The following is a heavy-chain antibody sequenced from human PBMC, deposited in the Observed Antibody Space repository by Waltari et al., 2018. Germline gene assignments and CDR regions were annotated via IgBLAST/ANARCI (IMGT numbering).Heavy chain of an antibody. D-gene: IGHD2-2*01. J-gene: IGHJ4*02. Sequence: QVXXXESGGGVVQPGGSLRLSCAASGFTFSSYGLHXVRQAPGKGLGWVAFIRYXGSNKYYAXSXXXRXXISRDNSKNTLYLXMXSLRAEDTXVYYCAXCGPVHTSCPVXYWGQXTXVTVSS. CDR3: AXCGPVHTSCPVXY. CDR1: GFTFSSYG. CDR2: IRYXGSNK. V-gene: IGHV3-30*02.